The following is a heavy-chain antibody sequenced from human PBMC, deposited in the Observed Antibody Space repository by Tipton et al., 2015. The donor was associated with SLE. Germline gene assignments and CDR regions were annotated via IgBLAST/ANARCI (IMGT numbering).Heavy chain of an antibody. D-gene: IGHD3-22*01. V-gene: IGHV3-30*01. Sequence: EASGFAFSNYAMTWVRQAPGKGLEWVSAILSGGTYKYYADSVKGRFTISRDNSKNTLYLQMNSLRAEDTAVYYCASNYDSSGFYYFDYWGQGTLVTVSS. CDR3: ASNYDSSGFYYFDY. CDR1: GFAFSNYA. J-gene: IGHJ4*02. CDR2: ILSGGTYK.